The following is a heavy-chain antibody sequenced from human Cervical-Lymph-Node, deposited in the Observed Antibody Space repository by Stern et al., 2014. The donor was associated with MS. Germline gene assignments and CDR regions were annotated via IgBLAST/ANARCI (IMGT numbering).Heavy chain of an antibody. CDR1: GYMFTKFA. D-gene: IGHD6-13*01. V-gene: IGHV7-4-1*02. J-gene: IGHJ4*02. CDR3: AKPIGSAGHAFDS. CDR2: INTRTGTT. Sequence: VQLVESGSAMKMPGASVKVSCKASGYMFTKFALNWVRQAPGQGFEWLGWINTRTGTTTYAQGFPGRFVVSLDTSVNTAFLQITSLKAEDTAVYYCAKPIGSAGHAFDSWGQGTLVTVSS.